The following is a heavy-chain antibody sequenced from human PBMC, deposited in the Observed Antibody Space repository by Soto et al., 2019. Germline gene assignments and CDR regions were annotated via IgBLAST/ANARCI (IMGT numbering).Heavy chain of an antibody. V-gene: IGHV4-39*01. CDR3: ARQVLFAYYYDSSGYRRGGGMDV. Sequence: QLQLQESGPGLVKPSETLSLTCTVSGGSISSSSYYWGWIRQPPGKGLEWIGSIYYSGSTYYNPSLKSRVTLSVDTSKNQFSLKLSSVTAADTAVYYCARQVLFAYYYDSSGYRRGGGMDVWGQGTTVTVSS. J-gene: IGHJ6*02. CDR2: IYYSGST. CDR1: GGSISSSSYY. D-gene: IGHD3-22*01.